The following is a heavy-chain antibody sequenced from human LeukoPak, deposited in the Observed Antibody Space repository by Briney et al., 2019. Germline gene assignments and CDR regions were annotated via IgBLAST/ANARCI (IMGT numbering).Heavy chain of an antibody. CDR2: ISGSGGST. V-gene: IGHV3-23*01. CDR1: GFTFSSYW. CDR3: AKLRLDSGWRGRFDY. D-gene: IGHD6-19*01. Sequence: GGSLRLSCAASGFTFSSYWMSWVRQAPGKGLEWVSAISGSGGSTYYADSVKGRFTISRDNSKNTLYLQMNSLRAEDTAVYYCAKLRLDSGWRGRFDYWGQGTLVTVSS. J-gene: IGHJ4*02.